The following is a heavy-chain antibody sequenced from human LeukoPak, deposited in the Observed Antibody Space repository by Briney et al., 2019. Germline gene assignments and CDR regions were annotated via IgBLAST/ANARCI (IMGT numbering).Heavy chain of an antibody. D-gene: IGHD2-2*02. CDR3: ARGDYQQLLYGSLDY. J-gene: IGHJ4*02. CDR2: ISYDGNDK. CDR1: DFTFSYYD. V-gene: IGHV3-30*04. Sequence: GGSLRLSCAASDFTFSYYDMNWVRQAPGKGLEWLALISYDGNDKYYADSVKGRFTISRDNSKNTLFLQMNSLRPEDTAVYYCARGDYQQLLYGSLDYWDQVTLVTVSS.